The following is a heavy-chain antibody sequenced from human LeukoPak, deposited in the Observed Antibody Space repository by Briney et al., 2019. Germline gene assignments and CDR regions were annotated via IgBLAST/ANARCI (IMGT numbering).Heavy chain of an antibody. CDR3: ARGLPGPRDYYYYMDV. CDR1: GGTFSSYA. V-gene: IGHV1-2*02. CDR2: INPNSGGT. Sequence: VASVKVSCKASGGTFSSYAISWVRQAPGQGLEWMGWINPNSGGTNYAQKFQGRVTMTRDTSISTAYMELSRLRSDDTAVYYCARGLPGPRDYYYYMDVWGKGTTVTVSS. J-gene: IGHJ6*03.